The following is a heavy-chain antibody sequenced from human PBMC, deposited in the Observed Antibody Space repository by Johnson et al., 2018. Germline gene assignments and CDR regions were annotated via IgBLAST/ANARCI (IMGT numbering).Heavy chain of an antibody. Sequence: EVQLVESGGGLVQPGGSLRLSCAASGFTFSDHYMDWVRQAPWKGLEWVGRTRDRANSHTTEYAASVKGRFTISRDDSKNSLFLQMNSLKTEDTAIYYCVKGSIKNKDYQYYSGMDVWGQGTTVTVSS. V-gene: IGHV3-72*01. J-gene: IGHJ6*02. D-gene: IGHD2-2*01. CDR1: GFTFSDHY. CDR3: VKGSIKNKDYQYYSGMDV. CDR2: TRDRANSHTT.